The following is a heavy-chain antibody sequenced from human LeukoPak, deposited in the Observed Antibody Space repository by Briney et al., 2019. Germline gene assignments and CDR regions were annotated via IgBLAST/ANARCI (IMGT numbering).Heavy chain of an antibody. D-gene: IGHD2-21*02. Sequence: QPGGSLRLSCAASGFTFSTSWMHWVRQAPGKGLVWVARIKSDVRNTDYADSVKGRFTISRDDANNILYLQMNSLRAEDTAVYFCTASRPDYWGQGTVVTVSS. J-gene: IGHJ4*02. CDR2: IKSDVRNT. V-gene: IGHV3-74*01. CDR1: GFTFSTSW. CDR3: TASRPDY.